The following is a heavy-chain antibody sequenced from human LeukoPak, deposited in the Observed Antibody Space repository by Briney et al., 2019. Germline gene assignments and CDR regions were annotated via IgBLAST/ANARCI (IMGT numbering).Heavy chain of an antibody. CDR1: GFTFSSYW. CDR2: MKQDGSEK. V-gene: IGHV3-7*01. J-gene: IGHJ4*02. CDR3: AREGVEMATIGDFDF. Sequence: GGSLRLSCAASGFTFSSYWMSWVRQAPGKGLEWVANMKQDGSEKYYVDSVKGRFTISRDNAKNSPYLQMNSLRAEDTAVYYCAREGVEMATIGDFDFWGQGTLVTVSS. D-gene: IGHD5-24*01.